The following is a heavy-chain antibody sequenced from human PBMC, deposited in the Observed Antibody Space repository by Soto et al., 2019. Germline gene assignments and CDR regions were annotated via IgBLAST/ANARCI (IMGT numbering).Heavy chain of an antibody. CDR3: ARAKWFGDLFGDGFDL. D-gene: IGHD3-10*01. Sequence: EVQLLESGGGLVQPGGSLRLSCAASGFTFSSYAMSWVRQAPGKGLEWVSAISGSGGSTYYADSAKGRRTISRDNSKNTMYLQMNSLRAADTAMYYCARAKWFGDLFGDGFDLWGQGTMVTVSS. V-gene: IGHV3-23*01. CDR2: ISGSGGST. CDR1: GFTFSSYA. J-gene: IGHJ3*01.